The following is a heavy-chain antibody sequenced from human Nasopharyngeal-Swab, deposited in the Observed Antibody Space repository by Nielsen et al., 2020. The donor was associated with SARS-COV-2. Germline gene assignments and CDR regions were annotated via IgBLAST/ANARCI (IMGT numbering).Heavy chain of an antibody. CDR1: GFTFSSYW. CDR3: ARDQAAAGTMCY. V-gene: IGHV3-74*01. Sequence: GESLKISCAASGFTFSSYWMHWVRQAPGKGLVWVSRINSDGSSTSYADSVKGRFTISRDNAKNSLYLQMNSLRAEDTAVYYCARDQAAAGTMCYWGQGTLVTVSS. D-gene: IGHD6-13*01. J-gene: IGHJ4*02. CDR2: INSDGSST.